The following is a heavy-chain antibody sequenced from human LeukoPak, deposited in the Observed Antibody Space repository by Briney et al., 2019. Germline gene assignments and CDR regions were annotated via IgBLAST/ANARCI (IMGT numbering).Heavy chain of an antibody. J-gene: IGHJ6*02. CDR1: GGSISNDH. CDR3: ARHPPALHGMDV. Sequence: SETLSLTCTVSGGSISNDHWSWIRQPPGKGLEWIGYIYYSRSPNYNPSLKSRVTISVDTSKRQFSLELSSVTAADTAVYYCARHPPALHGMDVWGQGTSVTVSS. CDR2: IYYSRSP. V-gene: IGHV4-59*08.